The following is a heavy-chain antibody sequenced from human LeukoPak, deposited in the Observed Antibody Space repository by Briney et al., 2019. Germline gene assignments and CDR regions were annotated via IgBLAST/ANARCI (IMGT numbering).Heavy chain of an antibody. D-gene: IGHD1-26*01. Sequence: ASVKVSCKASGYTFTGYYMHWVRQAPGQGLEWMGWINPNSGGTNYAQKFQGRVTMTRDTSISTAYMELSRLRSDDTAVYYCARDPIVGATIVKYYFDYWGQGTLVTVSS. CDR2: INPNSGGT. J-gene: IGHJ4*02. CDR1: GYTFTGYY. CDR3: ARDPIVGATIVKYYFDY. V-gene: IGHV1-2*02.